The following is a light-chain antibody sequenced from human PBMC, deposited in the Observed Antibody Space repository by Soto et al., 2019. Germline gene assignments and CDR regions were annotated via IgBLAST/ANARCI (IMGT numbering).Light chain of an antibody. CDR1: QDVRTY. V-gene: IGKV1-33*01. CDR2: DAS. J-gene: IGKJ4*01. CDR3: QQYDNRLT. Sequence: DIQMTQSPCSLSASVGDRVTITCRASQDVRTYLNWYQQKPGQAPKLLIYDASNLETGVPSRFSGSGSGTDFTFTISSLQTEDIGTYYCQQYDNRLTFGGGTKVDIK.